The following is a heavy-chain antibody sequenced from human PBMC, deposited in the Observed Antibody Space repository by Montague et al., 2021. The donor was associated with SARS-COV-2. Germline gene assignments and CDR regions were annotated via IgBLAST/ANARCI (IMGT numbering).Heavy chain of an antibody. Sequence: SETLSLTCTVSDGSVSGGGYYWSWIRQPPGKGLEWVGYIYYSGSTNYNPSLKSRVTMSVDTSKDQFSLKLSSVTAADTAVYYCARDSLVGATGYFDLWGRGTLVTVSS. CDR2: IYYSGST. D-gene: IGHD1-26*01. J-gene: IGHJ2*01. V-gene: IGHV4-61*08. CDR1: DGSVSGGGYY. CDR3: ARDSLVGATGYFDL.